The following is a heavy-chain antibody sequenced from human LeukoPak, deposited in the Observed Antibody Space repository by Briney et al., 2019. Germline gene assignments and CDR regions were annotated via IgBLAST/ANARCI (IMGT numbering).Heavy chain of an antibody. CDR1: GGSLSPHY. V-gene: IGHV4-34*01. D-gene: IGHD3-10*01. CDR3: ARGVYVAMVRGVQYNWFDP. CDR2: INNRGTT. J-gene: IGHJ5*02. Sequence: PSETLSLTCAVSGGSLSPHYWSWIRRPLGKGLEWIGEINNRGTTNYSPSLRGRATISVDTSKNQFSLKLSSVTAADTAVYYCARGVYVAMVRGVQYNWFDPWGQGTLVIVSS.